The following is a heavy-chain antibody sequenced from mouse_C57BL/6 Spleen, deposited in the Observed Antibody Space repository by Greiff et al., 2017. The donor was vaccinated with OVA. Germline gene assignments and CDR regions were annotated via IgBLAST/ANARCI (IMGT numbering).Heavy chain of an antibody. J-gene: IGHJ2*01. Sequence: EVQLQQSGPELVKPGASVKISCKASGYTFTDYYMNWVKQSHGKSLEWIGDINPNNGGTSYNQKFKGKATLTVDKSSSPAYMELRSLTSEDSAVYYCARRYYYGSRYFDYWGQGTTLTVSS. CDR2: INPNNGGT. V-gene: IGHV1-26*01. D-gene: IGHD1-1*01. CDR3: ARRYYYGSRYFDY. CDR1: GYTFTDYY.